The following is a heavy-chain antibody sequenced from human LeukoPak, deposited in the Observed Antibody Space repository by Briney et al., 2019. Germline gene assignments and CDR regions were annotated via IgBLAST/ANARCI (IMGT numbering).Heavy chain of an antibody. J-gene: IGHJ4*02. V-gene: IGHV1-2*02. CDR3: ARDPGYSSSSKDSMAFYFHY. Sequence: GASVKVSCKASGNTFTGYYMHWVRQAPGQGLEWMGWINPNSGGTNYAQKFQGRVTMTRDTSISTAYMELSRLRSDDTAVYYCARDPGYSSSSKDSMAFYFHYWRQGTLVTVSS. CDR2: INPNSGGT. D-gene: IGHD6-6*01. CDR1: GNTFTGYY.